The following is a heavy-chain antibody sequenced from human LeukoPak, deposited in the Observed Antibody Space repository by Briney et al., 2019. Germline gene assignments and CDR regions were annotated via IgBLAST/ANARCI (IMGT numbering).Heavy chain of an antibody. CDR3: ARWKYSNYIYYFDY. V-gene: IGHV3-23*01. CDR2: ISNTGGST. Sequence: GGSLRLSCAASGFSFNTYAMSWVRQAPGKGLEWVSAISNTGGSTYYADSVKGRFTISRDKSKNTLSLQMNSLRDEDTAVYYCARWKYSNYIYYFDYWGQGTLVTVSS. D-gene: IGHD4-11*01. CDR1: GFSFNTYA. J-gene: IGHJ4*02.